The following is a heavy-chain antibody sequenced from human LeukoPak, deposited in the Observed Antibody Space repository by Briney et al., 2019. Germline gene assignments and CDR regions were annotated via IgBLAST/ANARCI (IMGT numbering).Heavy chain of an antibody. CDR2: INPNSGGT. Sequence: ASVKVSCKASGYTFTGYYMHWVRQAPGQGLEWMGWINPNSGGTNYAQKLQGRVTMTTDTSTSTAYMELRSLRSDDTAMYYCARALDYDYVWGSYRYPPGYWGQGTLVTVSS. V-gene: IGHV1-2*02. CDR1: GYTFTGYY. D-gene: IGHD3-16*02. J-gene: IGHJ4*02. CDR3: ARALDYDYVWGSYRYPPGY.